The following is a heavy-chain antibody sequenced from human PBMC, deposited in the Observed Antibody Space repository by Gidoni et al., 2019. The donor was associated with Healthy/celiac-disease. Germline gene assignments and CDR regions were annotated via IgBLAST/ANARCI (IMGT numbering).Heavy chain of an antibody. V-gene: IGHV4-39*01. Sequence: QLQLQESGPGLVKHSETLSLTCTVSGGSISSSSYYGGWIRQPPGKGLEWIGSIYYSGHTYYNPSLKSRVTISVDTSKNQFSLKLSSVTAADTAVYYWATRRQLVRCVDPWGQGTLVTVSS. D-gene: IGHD6-6*01. CDR1: GGSISSSSYY. J-gene: IGHJ5*02. CDR3: ATRRQLVRCVDP. CDR2: IYYSGHT.